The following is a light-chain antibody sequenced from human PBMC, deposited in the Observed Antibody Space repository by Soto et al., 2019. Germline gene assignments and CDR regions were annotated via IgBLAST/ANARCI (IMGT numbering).Light chain of an antibody. V-gene: IGKV1-33*01. CDR3: QQYNNLPLT. Sequence: DIQMTQSPSTMSVSVAPRVTITFLASETISSWLAWYKQEPGKAPKLVSYEASNLETGVPSRFSGSGSGTDFTFTINNLQPEDIETYYCQQYNNLPLTFGQGTRLEIK. CDR1: ETISSW. CDR2: EAS. J-gene: IGKJ5*01.